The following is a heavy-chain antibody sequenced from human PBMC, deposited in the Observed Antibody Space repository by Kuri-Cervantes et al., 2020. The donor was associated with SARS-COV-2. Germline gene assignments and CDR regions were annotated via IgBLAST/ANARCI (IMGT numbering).Heavy chain of an antibody. D-gene: IGHD2-8*01. J-gene: IGHJ5*02. CDR3: ARDRGYCADGRCFPGWFDP. V-gene: IGHV4-38-2*02. Sequence: ESLKISCTVSGSSISDTYFWGWIRQPPGKGLEWIGTTYHSRKTNYNPSLKSRVIISRDTSKNQFSLKMTSVTAADTAIYYCARDRGYCADGRCFPGWFDPWGQGTLVTVSS. CDR1: GSSISDTYF. CDR2: TYHSRKT.